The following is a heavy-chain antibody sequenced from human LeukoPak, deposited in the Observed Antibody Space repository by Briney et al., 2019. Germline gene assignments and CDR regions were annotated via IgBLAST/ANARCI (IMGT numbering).Heavy chain of an antibody. CDR2: IPYDGGNK. CDR1: GFTFSNYA. CDR3: ARWRLQQSEFDL. D-gene: IGHD1/OR15-1a*01. J-gene: IGHJ4*02. V-gene: IGHV3-30*04. Sequence: GGSLRLSCAASGFTFSNYAIHWVRQPPGRGLEWVAVIPYDGGNKFYTDSVKGRFTISRDNSKNTLYLQIISLRAEDTALYYCARWRLQQSEFDLWGQGTLATVSS.